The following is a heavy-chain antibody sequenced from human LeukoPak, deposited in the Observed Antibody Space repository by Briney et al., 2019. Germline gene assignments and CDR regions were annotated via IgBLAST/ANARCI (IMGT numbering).Heavy chain of an antibody. CDR3: AVAPGDY. CDR1: GYTFTDYD. V-gene: IGHV1-2*02. Sequence: ASVRVSCKASGYTFTDYDIHWVRQAPGQGLEWMGCINPNSDYTFYAQKFQGRVTLTRDTSISTVYMELTTLTSDDTALYYCAVAPGDYWGQGTLFSVSA. D-gene: IGHD2-21*01. CDR2: INPNSDYT. J-gene: IGHJ4*02.